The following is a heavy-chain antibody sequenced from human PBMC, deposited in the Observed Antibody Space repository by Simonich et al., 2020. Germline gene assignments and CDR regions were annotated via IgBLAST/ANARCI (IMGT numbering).Heavy chain of an antibody. V-gene: IGHV1-2*02. Sequence: QVQLVQSGAEVKKPGASVKVSCKASGYTFTGYYMHWVRQAPGQGLEWMGWINPNRGGTKYAQKFQGRVTMTRDTSISTAYRELSRLRSDDTAVYYCARGPRWTGDDAFDIWGQGTMVTVSS. D-gene: IGHD7-27*01. CDR1: GYTFTGYY. CDR3: ARGPRWTGDDAFDI. J-gene: IGHJ3*02. CDR2: INPNRGGT.